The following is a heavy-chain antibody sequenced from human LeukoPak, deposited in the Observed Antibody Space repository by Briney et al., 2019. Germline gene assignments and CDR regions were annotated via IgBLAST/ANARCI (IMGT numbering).Heavy chain of an antibody. Sequence: PSETLSLTCTVSGSSINAYYWSWIRQPPGKGLEWIGHIYYSGSTNYNPSLKSRVTISVDTSKNQFSLKLNSVTAADTAVYYCARASDDYGDYWGQGTLVTVSS. CDR3: ARASDDYGDY. V-gene: IGHV4-59*01. J-gene: IGHJ4*02. CDR2: IYYSGST. CDR1: GSSINAYY.